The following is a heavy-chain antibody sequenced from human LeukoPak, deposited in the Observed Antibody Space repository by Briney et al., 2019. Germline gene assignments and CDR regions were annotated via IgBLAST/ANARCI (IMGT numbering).Heavy chain of an antibody. V-gene: IGHV4-39*01. Sequence: SETLSLTCTVSGGSISSYYWGWIRQPPGKGLEWVGSIYYSGSTYNNPSLKSRVTMSVDTSKNQFSLNLSSMTAADTAVYYCARRLGNWYFDHWGRGTLVTVSS. D-gene: IGHD3-22*01. CDR1: GGSISSYY. J-gene: IGHJ2*01. CDR3: ARRLGNWYFDH. CDR2: IYYSGST.